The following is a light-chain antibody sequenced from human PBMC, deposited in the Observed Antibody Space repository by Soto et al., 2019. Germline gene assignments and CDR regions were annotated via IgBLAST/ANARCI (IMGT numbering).Light chain of an antibody. J-gene: IGLJ1*01. Sequence: QSVLTQPPSASGSPGQSVTISCTGTSSDVGGYNYVSWYQQHPGKAPKLMIYEVSKRPSGVPDRFSGSKSGNTASLTVSGLQAEDDADYYCSSYAGSNNPLYVFGTGTKVTVL. CDR1: SSDVGGYNY. V-gene: IGLV2-8*01. CDR3: SSYAGSNNPLYV. CDR2: EVS.